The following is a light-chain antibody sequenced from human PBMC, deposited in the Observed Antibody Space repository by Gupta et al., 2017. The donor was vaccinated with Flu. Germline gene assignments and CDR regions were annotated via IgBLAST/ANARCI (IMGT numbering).Light chain of an antibody. CDR1: QSISTN. J-gene: IGKJ3*01. CDR2: GAS. CDR3: QQYNNWPL. Sequence: SPATLSVSPGERVTLSCRASQSISTNLAWYQQKPCQAPRLLIYGASYRAAGIPDRFSGSGSGTEFTLTISSLQSEDFAVYYCQQYNNWPLFGPGTKVDIK. V-gene: IGKV3-15*01.